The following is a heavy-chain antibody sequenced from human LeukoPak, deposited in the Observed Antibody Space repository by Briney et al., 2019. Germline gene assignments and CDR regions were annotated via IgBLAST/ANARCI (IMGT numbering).Heavy chain of an antibody. J-gene: IGHJ4*02. CDR1: GFTFSSYA. D-gene: IGHD4-17*01. CDR2: ISYDGSNK. Sequence: GGSLRLSCAASGFTFSSYAMHWVRQAPGKGLEWVAVISYDGSNKYYADSVKGRFTISRDNSKNTLYLQMNSLRAEDTAVYYCARAMDYGDYRPLDYRGQGTLVTVSS. V-gene: IGHV3-30*04. CDR3: ARAMDYGDYRPLDY.